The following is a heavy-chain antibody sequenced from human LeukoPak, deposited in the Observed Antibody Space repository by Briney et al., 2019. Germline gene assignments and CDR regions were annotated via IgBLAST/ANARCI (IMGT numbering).Heavy chain of an antibody. V-gene: IGHV5-51*01. Sequence: GESLKISCQGSGYIFATHWIAWVRQMPGKGLEWMAVIYPGDSRTRYNPSFQGQVTISADKSINTAYLEWNSLKASDTALYYCACRMFASNWFQPWGQGTLVTVSS. CDR1: GYIFATHW. CDR3: ACRMFASNWFQP. D-gene: IGHD3-10*02. J-gene: IGHJ5*02. CDR2: IYPGDSRT.